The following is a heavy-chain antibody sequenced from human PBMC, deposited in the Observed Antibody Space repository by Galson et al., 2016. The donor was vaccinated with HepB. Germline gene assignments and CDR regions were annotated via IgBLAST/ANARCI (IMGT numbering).Heavy chain of an antibody. CDR1: GLTFSTYA. D-gene: IGHD5-18*01. CDR3: ASYLGYNSGYGAYFDY. V-gene: IGHV3-23*01. CDR2: LSPYGT. J-gene: IGHJ4*02. Sequence: SLRLSCAASGLTFSTYAMSWVRQAPGKGLEWLSALSPYGTYYTDSVKGRFTISRDNSKNTLYLQLNNLGAEDTAVYYCASYLGYNSGYGAYFDYWGQGTLVTVSS.